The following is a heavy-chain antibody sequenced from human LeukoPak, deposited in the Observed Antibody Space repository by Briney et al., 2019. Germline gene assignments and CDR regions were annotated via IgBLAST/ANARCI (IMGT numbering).Heavy chain of an antibody. D-gene: IGHD1-14*01. CDR1: GFTFSGHW. Sequence: GGSLRLSGAASGFTFSGHWMSWVRQAPGKGLEWVANINQGGSDKYYVDSVKGPFTISRDNANNLLYLQMNSLRGEDTAVYYCTRDRSRAEDDWGQGTLVTVSS. J-gene: IGHJ4*02. CDR3: TRDRSRAEDD. V-gene: IGHV3-7*01. CDR2: INQGGSDK.